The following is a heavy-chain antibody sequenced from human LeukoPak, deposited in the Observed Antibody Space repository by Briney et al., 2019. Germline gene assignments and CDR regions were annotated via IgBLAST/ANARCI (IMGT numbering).Heavy chain of an antibody. V-gene: IGHV3-48*03. CDR3: ARVADYDYVWGSYRDSYYFDY. CDR1: GFTFSSYE. J-gene: IGHJ4*02. Sequence: GGSLRLSCAASGFTFSSYEMNWVRQASGKGLEWVSYISSSGSTIYYADSVKGRFTISRDNAKNSLYLQMNSLRAEDTAVYYCARVADYDYVWGSYRDSYYFDYWGQGTLVTVS. D-gene: IGHD3-16*02. CDR2: ISSSGSTI.